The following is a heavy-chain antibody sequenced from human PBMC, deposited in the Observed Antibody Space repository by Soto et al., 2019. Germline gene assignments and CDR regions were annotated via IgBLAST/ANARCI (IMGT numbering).Heavy chain of an antibody. Sequence: ASVKVSCKASGYTFTSYAMHWVRQAPGQRLEWMGWINAGNGNTKYSQKFQGRVTITRDTSASTAYMELSSLRSEDTAVYYCARESLLVDVAATPGAFDIWGQGTMVTVSS. CDR2: INAGNGNT. D-gene: IGHD2-15*01. CDR3: ARESLLVDVAATPGAFDI. V-gene: IGHV1-3*01. CDR1: GYTFTSYA. J-gene: IGHJ3*02.